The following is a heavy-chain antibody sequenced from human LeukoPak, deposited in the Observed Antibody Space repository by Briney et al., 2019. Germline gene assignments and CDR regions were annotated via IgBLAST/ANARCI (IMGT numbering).Heavy chain of an antibody. CDR2: ISSSSSYI. CDR3: ANLYDFWRGYYGYYYMDV. V-gene: IGHV3-21*01. CDR1: GFTFSSYS. Sequence: GGSLRLSCAASGFTFSSYSMNWVRQAPGKGLEWVSSISSSSSYIYYADSVKGRFTISRDNSKNTLYLQMNSLRAEDTAVYYCANLYDFWRGYYGYYYMDVWGKGTTVTVSS. D-gene: IGHD3-3*01. J-gene: IGHJ6*03.